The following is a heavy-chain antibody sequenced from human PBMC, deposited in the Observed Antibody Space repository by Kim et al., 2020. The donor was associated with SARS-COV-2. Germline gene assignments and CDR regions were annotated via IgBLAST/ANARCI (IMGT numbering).Heavy chain of an antibody. CDR1: GGSISSYY. CDR3: ARLVPPHYYGSGSYSRGHWFDP. V-gene: IGHV4-4*07. Sequence: SETLSLTCTVSGGSISSYYWSWIRQPAGKGLEWIGRIYTSGSTNYNPSLKSRVTMSVDTSKNQFSLKLSSVTAADTAVYYCARLVPPHYYGSGSYSRGHWFDPWGQGTLVTVSS. CDR2: IYTSGST. J-gene: IGHJ5*02. D-gene: IGHD3-10*01.